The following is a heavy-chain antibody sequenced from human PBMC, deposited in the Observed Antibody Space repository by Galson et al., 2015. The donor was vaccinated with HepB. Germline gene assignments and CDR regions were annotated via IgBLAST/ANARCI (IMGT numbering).Heavy chain of an antibody. V-gene: IGHV6-1*01. D-gene: IGHD3-10*01. Sequence: CAISGDSVSSNSAAWNWIRQSPSRGLEWLGRTYYRSKWYNDNAVSVKGRITIKPDTSKNQFSLQLNSVTPEDTAVYYCARERPITMLRGVIRGWFDPWGQGTLVTVSS. J-gene: IGHJ5*02. CDR1: GDSVSSNSAA. CDR2: TYYRSKWYN. CDR3: ARERPITMLRGVIRGWFDP.